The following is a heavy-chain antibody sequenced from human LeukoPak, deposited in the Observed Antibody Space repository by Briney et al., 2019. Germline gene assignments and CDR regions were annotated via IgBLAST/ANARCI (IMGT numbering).Heavy chain of an antibody. V-gene: IGHV3-30*18. D-gene: IGHD2-2*01. J-gene: IGHJ4*02. CDR1: GFTFSSYG. Sequence: GGSLRLSCAASGFTFSSYGMHWVRQAPGKGLEWVALISYDGSNKYYADSVTGRFTISRDTSKNTLYLQMNSLRAEDTAVYYCAKAYGYCSSTSCSHEEFDYWGQGTLVTVSS. CDR3: AKAYGYCSSTSCSHEEFDY. CDR2: ISYDGSNK.